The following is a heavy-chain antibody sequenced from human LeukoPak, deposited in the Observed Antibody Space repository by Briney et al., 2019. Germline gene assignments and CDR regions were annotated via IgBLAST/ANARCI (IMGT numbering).Heavy chain of an antibody. Sequence: GGSLRLSCAASGFTFSDYYMSWIRQAPGKGLELVSYISSGGSTRYYADSVKGRFTISRDNAKNSLYLQMNSLRAEDTAVYYCARDLSLVTIFGVVIDKYFDYWGQGTLVTVSS. CDR3: ARDLSLVTIFGVVIDKYFDY. CDR1: GFTFSDYY. CDR2: ISSGGSTR. V-gene: IGHV3-11*04. J-gene: IGHJ4*02. D-gene: IGHD3-3*01.